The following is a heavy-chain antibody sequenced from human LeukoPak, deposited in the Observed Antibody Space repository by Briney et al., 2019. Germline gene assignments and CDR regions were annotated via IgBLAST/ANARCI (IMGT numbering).Heavy chain of an antibody. CDR2: INWNGGST. CDR1: GFTFDQYG. V-gene: IGHV3-20*04. J-gene: IGHJ3*01. CDR3: ARDYTSPEAFDF. D-gene: IGHD2-2*02. Sequence: GASLRLSCAASGFTFDQYGMSWVRQAPGKGLEGVSGINWNGGSTGYADSVKGRFTITRDNAKNSLYLQMNSLRAEDTTYYYWARDYTSPEAFDFWGQGTMVTVSS.